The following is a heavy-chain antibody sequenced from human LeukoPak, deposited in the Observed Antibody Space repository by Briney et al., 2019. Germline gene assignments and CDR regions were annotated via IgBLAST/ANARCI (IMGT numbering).Heavy chain of an antibody. D-gene: IGHD6-13*01. Sequence: GGSLRLSCAASGFTFSSYGMHWVRQAPGKGLEWVAVIWYDGSNKYYADSVKGRFTISRDNSKNTLYLQMNSLRAEDTAVYYCARESLPWIAAAGADYWGQGTLVTVSS. CDR2: IWYDGSNK. CDR3: ARESLPWIAAAGADY. CDR1: GFTFSSYG. J-gene: IGHJ4*02. V-gene: IGHV3-33*08.